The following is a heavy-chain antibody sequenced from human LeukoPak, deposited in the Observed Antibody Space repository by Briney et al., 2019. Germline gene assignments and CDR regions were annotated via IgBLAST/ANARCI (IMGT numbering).Heavy chain of an antibody. J-gene: IGHJ4*02. Sequence: GGSLRLSCAASGFTFSSYAMSWVRQAPGKGLEWVGFIRSKAYGGTTEYAASVKGRFTISRDDSKSIAYLQMNSLKTEDTAVYYCTRDAYYYDSSGYYPYWGQGTLVTVSS. V-gene: IGHV3-49*04. D-gene: IGHD3-22*01. CDR3: TRDAYYYDSSGYYPY. CDR1: GFTFSSYA. CDR2: IRSKAYGGTT.